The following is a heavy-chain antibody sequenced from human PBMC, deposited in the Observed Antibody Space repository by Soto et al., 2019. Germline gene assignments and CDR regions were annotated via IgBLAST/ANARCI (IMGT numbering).Heavy chain of an antibody. CDR2: IYHSGST. CDR3: ARDPGVWSGGTVYSFDY. J-gene: IGHJ4*02. Sequence: PSETLSLTCTVSGYSISSGYYWGWIRQPPGKGLEWVGSIYHSGSTYYNPSLKSRVTISVDTSKNQFSLKLSSVTAADTAVYYCARDPGVWSGGTVYSFDYWGRGTRGTVS. D-gene: IGHD2-15*01. CDR1: GYSISSGYY. V-gene: IGHV4-38-2*02.